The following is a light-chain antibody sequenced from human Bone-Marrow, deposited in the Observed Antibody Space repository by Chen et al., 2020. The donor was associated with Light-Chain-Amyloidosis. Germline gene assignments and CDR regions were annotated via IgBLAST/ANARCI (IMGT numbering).Light chain of an antibody. CDR2: DVN. CDR3: TSYTSSHTYV. V-gene: IGLV2-14*03. Sequence: QSALTQPASVAGSPGQSLIISCTGTSSDVGGYNFVSWYQPHPGKAPKLMIFDVNNRPSGVSNRFSGSKSDNTASLTISGLQPEDEADYYCTSYTSSHTYVFGTGTEVTVL. CDR1: SSDVGGYNF. J-gene: IGLJ1*01.